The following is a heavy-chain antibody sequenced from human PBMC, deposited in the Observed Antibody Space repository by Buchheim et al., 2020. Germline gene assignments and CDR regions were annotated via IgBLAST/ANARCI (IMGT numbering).Heavy chain of an antibody. CDR3: ARGSDRGYGKYYFDY. D-gene: IGHD5-12*01. CDR1: GDSISTYY. V-gene: IGHV4-59*01. J-gene: IGHJ4*02. CDR2: IYYSGST. Sequence: QVQLQESGPGLVKPSETLSLTCTVSGDSISTYYWSWIRQPPGKGLEWIGYIYYSGSTNYNPSLKSRVTISVDTAKNQFSLKLSSVTAADTAVYYCARGSDRGYGKYYFDYWGQGTL.